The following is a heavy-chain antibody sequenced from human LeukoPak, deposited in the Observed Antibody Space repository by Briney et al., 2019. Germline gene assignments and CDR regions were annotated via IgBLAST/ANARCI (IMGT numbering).Heavy chain of an antibody. D-gene: IGHD6-19*01. CDR1: GGSISSSSYY. CDR2: IYYSGST. V-gene: IGHV4-39*07. Sequence: SETLSLTCTVSGGSISSSSYYWGWIRQPPGKGLEWIGSIYYSGSTYYNPSLKSRVTISVDTSKNQFSLKLSSVTAADTAVYYCARDPVAAGAFDIWGQGTMVTVSS. J-gene: IGHJ3*02. CDR3: ARDPVAAGAFDI.